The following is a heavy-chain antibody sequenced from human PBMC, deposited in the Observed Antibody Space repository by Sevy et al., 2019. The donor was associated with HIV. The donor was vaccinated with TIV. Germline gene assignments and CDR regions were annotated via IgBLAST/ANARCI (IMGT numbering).Heavy chain of an antibody. D-gene: IGHD1-1*01. Sequence: GSLRLSCAASGFTFDTYNINWVRQAPGKGLEWVSFISGYSNYIYYADSLKGRFTISRDNAKNSVYLQMNSLRAEDTAVYYCARGMTTWDAFDIWGQGTMVTVSS. CDR2: ISGYSNYI. CDR3: ARGMTTWDAFDI. J-gene: IGHJ3*02. CDR1: GFTFDTYN. V-gene: IGHV3-21*01.